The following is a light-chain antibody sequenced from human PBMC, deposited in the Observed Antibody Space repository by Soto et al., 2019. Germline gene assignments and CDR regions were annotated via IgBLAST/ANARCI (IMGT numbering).Light chain of an antibody. J-gene: IGKJ2*01. V-gene: IGKV3-15*01. CDR3: QQYHNWQYT. Sequence: EIVMTQSPVALSVSPGERAALSCRASQSVGRNFAWYQQRPGQAPRVLIYGTSTRATGVPARFSGSGSGTDFTLTISSLQSEDFAVYYCQQYHNWQYTFGQGTRLEIK. CDR2: GTS. CDR1: QSVGRN.